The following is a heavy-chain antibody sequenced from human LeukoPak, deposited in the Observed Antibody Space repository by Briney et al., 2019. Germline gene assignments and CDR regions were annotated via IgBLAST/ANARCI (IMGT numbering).Heavy chain of an antibody. CDR3: ARDPRNVGLAP. D-gene: IGHD2-15*01. Sequence: GGSLRLSCVASGFSLSGYWMYWVRQAPGKGLMYISRNNGDGSTTNYADVVKGRFTISRDNVKNTLYLQMNSLRVEDTAVYYCARDPRNVGLAPWGQGTLVTASS. CDR1: GFSLSGYW. CDR2: NNGDGSTT. J-gene: IGHJ5*02. V-gene: IGHV3-74*01.